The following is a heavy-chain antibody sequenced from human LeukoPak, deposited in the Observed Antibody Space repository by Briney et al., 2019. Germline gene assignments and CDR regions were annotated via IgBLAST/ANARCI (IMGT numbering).Heavy chain of an antibody. J-gene: IGHJ4*02. Sequence: GGSLRLSCAASGFTFDDYAMHWVRQAPGKGLEWVSGISWNSGSIGYADSAKGRFTISRDNAKNSLYLQMNSLRAEDTALYYCAKDIMGTVTTYFDYWGQGTLVTVSS. CDR1: GFTFDDYA. CDR2: ISWNSGSI. D-gene: IGHD4-17*01. V-gene: IGHV3-9*01. CDR3: AKDIMGTVTTYFDY.